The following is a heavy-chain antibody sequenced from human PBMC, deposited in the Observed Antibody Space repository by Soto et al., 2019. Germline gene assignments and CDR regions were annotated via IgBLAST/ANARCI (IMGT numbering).Heavy chain of an antibody. CDR3: ASLSGSYYLYYFDY. V-gene: IGHV3-53*01. CDR2: IYSGGST. J-gene: IGHJ4*02. CDR1: GFTVSSNY. Sequence: GGSLRLSCAASGFTVSSNYMSWVRQAPGKGLEWVSAIYSGGSTYYADSVKGRFTISRDNSKNTLYLQMNSLRAEDTAVYYCASLSGSYYLYYFDYWGQGTLVTVSS. D-gene: IGHD1-26*01.